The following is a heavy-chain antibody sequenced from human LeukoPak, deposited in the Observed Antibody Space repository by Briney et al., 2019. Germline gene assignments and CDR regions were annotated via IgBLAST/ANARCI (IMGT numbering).Heavy chain of an antibody. V-gene: IGHV4-39*01. Sequence: SDTLSLTCSVSGGSITTSDYYWGWIRQPPGKGLEWIGSIYYSGTAYYNPSLKSRVTMSLDTSKNQFSLKLSSVTAADTAVYYCARGALSSSGGILADWFDPWGQGTLVTVSS. D-gene: IGHD6-19*01. J-gene: IGHJ5*02. CDR2: IYYSGTA. CDR3: ARGALSSSGGILADWFDP. CDR1: GGSITTSDYY.